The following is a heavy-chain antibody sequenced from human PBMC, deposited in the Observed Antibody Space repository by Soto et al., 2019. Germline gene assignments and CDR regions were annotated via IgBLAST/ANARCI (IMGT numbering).Heavy chain of an antibody. Sequence: PSETLSLTCAVYGGSFSGYYWSWIRQPPGKGLEWIGEINHSGSTNYNPSLKSRVTMSVDTSKNQFSLKLSSVTAADTAVYYCARGPADGSSWFPDYWGQGTLVTVSS. J-gene: IGHJ4*02. V-gene: IGHV4-34*01. CDR2: INHSGST. CDR3: ARGPADGSSWFPDY. CDR1: GGSFSGYY. D-gene: IGHD6-13*01.